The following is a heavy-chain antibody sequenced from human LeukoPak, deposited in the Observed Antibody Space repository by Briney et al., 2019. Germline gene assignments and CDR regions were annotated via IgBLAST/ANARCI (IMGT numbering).Heavy chain of an antibody. V-gene: IGHV4-39*07. D-gene: IGHD6-6*01. CDR2: IYHSGTTYSGST. CDR1: GASMSNYY. Sequence: PSETLSLTCNVSGASMSNYYWVWIRQPPGKGLEWIGSIYHSGTTYSGSTYYNPSLKSRVTISVDTSKNQFSLKLSSVTAADTAVYYCARVSIAAPNWFDPWGQGTLVTVSS. CDR3: ARVSIAAPNWFDP. J-gene: IGHJ5*02.